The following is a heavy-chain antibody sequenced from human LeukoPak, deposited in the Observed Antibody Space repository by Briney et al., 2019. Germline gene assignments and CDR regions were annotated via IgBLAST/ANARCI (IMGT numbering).Heavy chain of an antibody. CDR3: ASLDRGYYYSFDY. V-gene: IGHV3-48*04. Sequence: GGSLRLSCAASGFTFSSYGMSWVRQAPGKGLEWLSYISSSGSTIYYVDSVKGRFTISRDNAKNSLYLQMNSLRAEDTAVYYCASLDRGYYYSFDYWGQGTLVTVSS. J-gene: IGHJ4*02. CDR2: ISSSGSTI. D-gene: IGHD2/OR15-2a*01. CDR1: GFTFSSYG.